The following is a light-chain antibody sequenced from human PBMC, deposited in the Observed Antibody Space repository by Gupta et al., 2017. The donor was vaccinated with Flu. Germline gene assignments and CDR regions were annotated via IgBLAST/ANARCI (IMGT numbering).Light chain of an antibody. CDR2: AAS. CDR1: QGISSY. Sequence: DIQLTQSPSFLSASVGDRVTITCRASQGISSYLAWYQQKPRKAPKVLIYAASTLQSGVPSRFSGSGSGKEFTLTISSLQPEDFATYYCQQLKSYPVSFGRGTKVEIK. CDR3: QQLKSYPVS. J-gene: IGKJ4*01. V-gene: IGKV1-9*01.